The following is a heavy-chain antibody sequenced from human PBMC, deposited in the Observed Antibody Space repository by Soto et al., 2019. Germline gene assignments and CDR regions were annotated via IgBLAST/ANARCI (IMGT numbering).Heavy chain of an antibody. D-gene: IGHD1-1*01. CDR2: ISGRGGSI. CDR1: GFTFSTYA. CDR3: VKGYWKVDV. Sequence: EVPLLESGGGLVQPGGSLRLSCAASGFTFSTYAMNWVRQAPGNGLSWVSAISGRGGSIHYAESVKGRFTISRDDSKNTLYRQMNSMRNDNMAVGHCVKGYWKVDVWGQGTTDTVSS. V-gene: IGHV3-23*01. J-gene: IGHJ6*02.